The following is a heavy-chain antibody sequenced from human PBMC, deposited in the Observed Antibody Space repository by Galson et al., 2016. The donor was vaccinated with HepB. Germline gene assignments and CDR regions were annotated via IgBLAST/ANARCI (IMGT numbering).Heavy chain of an antibody. J-gene: IGHJ5*02. CDR1: GGSISSSNW. CDR2: IYHSGTT. Sequence: ETLSLTCAVSGGSISSSNWWTWVRQPPGKGLEWIGEIYHSGTTHYNPSLESRVTISVDKSKNQFSLKLNSGTAADTAVYYCARNSGGSYLGWFDPWGQGTLVTVSS. CDR3: ARNSGGSYLGWFDP. D-gene: IGHD1-26*01. V-gene: IGHV4-4*02.